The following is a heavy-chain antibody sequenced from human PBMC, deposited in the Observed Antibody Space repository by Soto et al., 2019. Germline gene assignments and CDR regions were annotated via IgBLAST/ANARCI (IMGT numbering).Heavy chain of an antibody. CDR3: ARGVAGSGFDL. J-gene: IGHJ4*02. V-gene: IGHV6-1*01. D-gene: IGHD6-19*01. Sequence: SQTLSLTCAISGDSVSSNTAAWNLIRSSPSRGLEGLGRTYYRSNWRHDYAVSVKSRITVNPDTSKNHFSLQLNSVTPDDTAVYYCARGVAGSGFDLWGQGTLVTVSS. CDR2: TYYRSNWRH. CDR1: GDSVSSNTAA.